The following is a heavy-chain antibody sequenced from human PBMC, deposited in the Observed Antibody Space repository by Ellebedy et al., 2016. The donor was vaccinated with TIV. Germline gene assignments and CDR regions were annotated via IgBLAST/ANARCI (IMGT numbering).Heavy chain of an antibody. CDR3: ARDRRGGVRIDY. Sequence: GGSLRLSXAASGFTFSSYAMHWVRQAPGKGLEWVAVISYDGSNKYYADSVKGRFTISRDNSKNTLYLQMNSLRAEDTAVYYCARDRRGGVRIDYWGQGTLVTVSS. D-gene: IGHD2-8*02. CDR1: GFTFSSYA. J-gene: IGHJ4*02. V-gene: IGHV3-30*04. CDR2: ISYDGSNK.